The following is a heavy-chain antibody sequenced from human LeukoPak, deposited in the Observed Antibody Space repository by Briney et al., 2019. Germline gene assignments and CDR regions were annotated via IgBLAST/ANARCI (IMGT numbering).Heavy chain of an antibody. CDR1: GFTFSSYS. J-gene: IGHJ4*01. CDR3: ARSLMAGSXTSCYDY. Sequence: GGSLRLSCAASGFTFSSYSMNWVRQAPGKGLEWVSSISSSSSYIYYADSVKGRFTISRDNAKNSLYLQMNSLRAEDTAVYYCARSLMAGSXTSCYDYWGXGTLXXVS. V-gene: IGHV3-21*01. D-gene: IGHD2-2*01. CDR2: ISSSSSYI.